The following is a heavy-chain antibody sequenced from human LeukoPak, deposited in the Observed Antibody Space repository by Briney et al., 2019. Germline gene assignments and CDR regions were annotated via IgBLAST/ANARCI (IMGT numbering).Heavy chain of an antibody. CDR2: INPNSGGT. D-gene: IGHD3-22*01. Sequence: AASVKVSCKVSGYTLTELSMHWVRQAPGQGLEWMGRINPNSGGTNYAQKFQGRVTMTRDTSINTAYMELSRLTSDDTAVYYCARDPSSGYYDVSGIDYWGQGTLVTVSS. CDR1: GYTLTELS. J-gene: IGHJ4*02. CDR3: ARDPSSGYYDVSGIDY. V-gene: IGHV1-2*06.